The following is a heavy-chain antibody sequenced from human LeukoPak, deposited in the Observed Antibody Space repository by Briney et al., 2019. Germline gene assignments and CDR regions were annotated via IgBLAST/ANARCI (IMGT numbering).Heavy chain of an antibody. CDR2: IFPSGGEI. J-gene: IGHJ4*02. CDR3: AKAPDY. Sequence: TGGSLRLSCAASGFTFSTFAMIWVRQPPGKGLEWVSSIFPSGGEIHYADSVRGRFTISRDNSKSTLSLQMNSLRAEDTAVYYCAKAPDYWGQGTLVTVSS. V-gene: IGHV3-23*01. CDR1: GFTFSTFA.